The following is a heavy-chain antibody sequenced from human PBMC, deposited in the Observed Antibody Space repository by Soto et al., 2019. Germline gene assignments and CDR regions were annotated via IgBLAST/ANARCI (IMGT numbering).Heavy chain of an antibody. CDR2: ISAYNGKT. V-gene: IGHV1-18*01. CDR3: ARGGDVNYYLSMDV. J-gene: IGHJ6*04. CDR1: GYTFTSYG. D-gene: IGHD5-12*01. Sequence: QVQLVQSGGEVKKPGASVKLSCTASGYTFTSYGISWVRQAPGQGLEWMGWISAYNGKTNYAQNVQGRVTMTTDTSTRTAYMDPRSLRSDDTAVYYCARGGDVNYYLSMDVGGKGTTVTVS.